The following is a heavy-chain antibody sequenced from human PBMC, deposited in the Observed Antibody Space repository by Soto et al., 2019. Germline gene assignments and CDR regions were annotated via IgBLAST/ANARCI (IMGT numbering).Heavy chain of an antibody. CDR2: MSPNSGNT. CDR1: GYTFTSYD. V-gene: IGHV1-8*01. D-gene: IGHD3-22*01. J-gene: IGHJ5*02. Sequence: ASVKVSCKASGYTFTSYDINWVRQATGQGLEWMGWMSPNSGNTGYAQKFQGRVTMTRNTSISTAYMELSSLRSEDTAVYYCARGMFLLKHYDSSGYYNWFDPWGQGTLVTVSS. CDR3: ARGMFLLKHYDSSGYYNWFDP.